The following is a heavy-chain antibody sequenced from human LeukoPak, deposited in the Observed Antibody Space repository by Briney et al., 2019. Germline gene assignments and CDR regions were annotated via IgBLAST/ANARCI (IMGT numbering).Heavy chain of an antibody. CDR3: AKAVTVTTPKATYYYYMDV. CDR1: GYTFTSYG. Sequence: ASVKVSCKASGYTFTSYGVSWVRQAPGQGLEWMGWISAYNGNTNYAQKLQGRVTMTTDTSTSTAYMELRSLRAEDTAVYYRAKAVTVTTPKATYYYYMDVWGKGTTVTISS. D-gene: IGHD4-17*01. J-gene: IGHJ6*03. CDR2: ISAYNGNT. V-gene: IGHV1-18*01.